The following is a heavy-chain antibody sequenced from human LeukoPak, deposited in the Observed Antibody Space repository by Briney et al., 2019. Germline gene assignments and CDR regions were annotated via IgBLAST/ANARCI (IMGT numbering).Heavy chain of an antibody. D-gene: IGHD6-13*01. J-gene: IGHJ5*02. Sequence: GASVKVSCKASGYTFTSYAMHWVRQAPGQRLEWMGWINAGNGNTKYSQKFQGRVTITRDTSASTAYMELSSLRSEDTAVYYCARDLLGQLVPSNWFGPWGQGTLVTVSS. CDR1: GYTFTSYA. CDR2: INAGNGNT. CDR3: ARDLLGQLVPSNWFGP. V-gene: IGHV1-3*01.